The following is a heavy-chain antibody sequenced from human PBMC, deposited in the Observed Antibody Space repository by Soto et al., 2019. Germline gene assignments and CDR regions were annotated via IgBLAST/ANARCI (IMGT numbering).Heavy chain of an antibody. CDR3: ERHPNWLRGQGSYLRLSWFDP. CDR2: IYYSGNT. J-gene: IGHJ5*02. Sequence: PSETLSLTCTVAGVSISTGGRFWSWVRQHPGKGLEWIGYIYYSGNTDYNPSLKSRLSISVDMSKNQFSLNLRSVTAADTAVYYCERHPNWLRGQGSYLRLSWFDPWGQVTLVTVSS. D-gene: IGHD3-10*01. V-gene: IGHV4-31*03. CDR1: GVSISTGGRF.